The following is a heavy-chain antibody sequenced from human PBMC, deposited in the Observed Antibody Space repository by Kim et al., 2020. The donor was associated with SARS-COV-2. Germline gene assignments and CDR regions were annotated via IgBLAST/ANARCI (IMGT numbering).Heavy chain of an antibody. CDR3: ASCASYYYDSSGYALYYYYGMDV. Sequence: SVKVSCKASGGTFSSYAISWVRQAPGQGLEWMGGIIPIFGTANYAQRFQGRVTITADESTSTAYMELSSLRSEDTAVYYCASCASYYYDSSGYALYYYYGMDVWGQGTTVTVSS. CDR1: GGTFSSYA. CDR2: IIPIFGTA. J-gene: IGHJ6*02. V-gene: IGHV1-69*13. D-gene: IGHD3-22*01.